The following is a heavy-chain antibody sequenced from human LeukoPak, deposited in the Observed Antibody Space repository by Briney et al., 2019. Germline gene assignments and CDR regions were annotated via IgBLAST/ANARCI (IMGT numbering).Heavy chain of an antibody. CDR2: ISGSGGST. V-gene: IGHV3-23*01. Sequence: PGGSLRLSCAASGFTFSSYAMSWVRQAPGKGLEWVSAISGSGGSTYYADSVKGRFTISRDNSKNTLYLQMNSLRADDTAIYYCAREWGQYNWNYVLYYWGQGSLVTVSS. D-gene: IGHD1-7*01. J-gene: IGHJ4*02. CDR1: GFTFSSYA. CDR3: AREWGQYNWNYVLYY.